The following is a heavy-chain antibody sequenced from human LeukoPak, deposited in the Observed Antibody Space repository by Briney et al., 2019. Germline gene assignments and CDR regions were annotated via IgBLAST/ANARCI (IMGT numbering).Heavy chain of an antibody. CDR2: IWYDGSNK. CDR3: ARDLGGTPTTSFFDS. D-gene: IGHD1-1*01. Sequence: GRSLRLSCAASGFTFSSYGMHWVRQAPGNGLEWVAVIWYDGSNKYYADSVKGRFTISRDNSKNTLFLQMHSLRAEDTAVYYCARDLGGTPTTSFFDSWGQGTLVTVSS. J-gene: IGHJ4*02. V-gene: IGHV3-33*01. CDR1: GFTFSSYG.